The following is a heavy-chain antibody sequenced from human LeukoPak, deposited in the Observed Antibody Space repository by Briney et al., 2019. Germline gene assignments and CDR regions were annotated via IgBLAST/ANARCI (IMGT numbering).Heavy chain of an antibody. CDR3: ARLTTGGCKSRSCYTDY. Sequence: PSETLSLTCTVSSDSVSSSSYSWGWIRQPPGKGLEWIGTIYYSGNTFYNPSLKSRVTISVDTSKNQFSLKLSSVTAADTAVYYCARLTTGGCKSRSCYTDYWGQGSLVTVSS. CDR2: IYYSGNT. V-gene: IGHV4-39*01. CDR1: SDSVSSSSYS. D-gene: IGHD2-2*02. J-gene: IGHJ4*02.